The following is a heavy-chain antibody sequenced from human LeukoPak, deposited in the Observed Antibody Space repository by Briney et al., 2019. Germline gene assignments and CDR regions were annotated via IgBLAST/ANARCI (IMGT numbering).Heavy chain of an antibody. D-gene: IGHD4-17*01. CDR2: ISSSSSYI. J-gene: IGHJ6*02. V-gene: IGHV3-21*01. CDR1: GFTFSSYS. Sequence: GGSLRLSCAASGFTFSSYSMNWVRQAPGKGLEWVSSISSSSSYIYYADSVKGRFTISRDNAKNSLYLQMNSLRAEDTAVYYCARDKPTYGGMDAWGQGTTVTVSS. CDR3: ARDKPTYGGMDA.